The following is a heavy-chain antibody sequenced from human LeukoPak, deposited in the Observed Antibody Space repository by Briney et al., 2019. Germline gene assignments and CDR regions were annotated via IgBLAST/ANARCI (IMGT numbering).Heavy chain of an antibody. CDR2: ISSGGGTK. CDR3: ARDLGDSSGYSYYFDY. CDR1: GFTFSSYS. V-gene: IGHV3-30*03. J-gene: IGHJ4*02. Sequence: GGSLRVYCAASGFTFSSYSFHWVRQAPGQGLEWVAVISSGGGTKYYGDSVKGRFTSSRDNSRNTLSLQMNSLRAGDTAVYYCARDLGDSSGYSYYFDYWGQGTLVTVSS. D-gene: IGHD3-22*01.